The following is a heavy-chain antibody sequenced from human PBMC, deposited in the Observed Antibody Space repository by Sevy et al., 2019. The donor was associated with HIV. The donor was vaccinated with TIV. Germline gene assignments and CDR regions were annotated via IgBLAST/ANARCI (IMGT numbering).Heavy chain of an antibody. Sequence: GGSLRLSCAASGFTFSNFGMSWVRQAPGKGLEWVSTISGSGGTTYYADSVKGRFTISRDNSKKTLYLQMNSLRAEDTASYYCAKGDTSTRYYYYGMDVWGQGTAVTVSS. CDR1: GFTFSNFG. J-gene: IGHJ6*02. D-gene: IGHD2-2*01. V-gene: IGHV3-23*01. CDR2: ISGSGGTT. CDR3: AKGDTSTRYYYYGMDV.